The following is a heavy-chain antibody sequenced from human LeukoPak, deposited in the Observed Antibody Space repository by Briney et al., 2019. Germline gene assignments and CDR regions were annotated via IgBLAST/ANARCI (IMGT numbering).Heavy chain of an antibody. D-gene: IGHD3-22*01. V-gene: IGHV3-23*01. CDR1: GLSFSRYA. CDR2: ISGSGGST. J-gene: IGHJ4*02. CDR3: AKDAGYDSRGEVDY. Sequence: GGSLSLSCAASGLSFSRYAMSGVRPAPRRGLEWVSGISGSGGSTYYTPSVKGRFTISRDNSKNTLYLQMNSLRAEDTAVYYCAKDAGYDSRGEVDYWGQGTLVTVSS.